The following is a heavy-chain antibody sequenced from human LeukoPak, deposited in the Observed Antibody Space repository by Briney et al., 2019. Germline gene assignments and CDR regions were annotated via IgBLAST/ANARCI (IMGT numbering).Heavy chain of an antibody. J-gene: IGHJ6*02. CDR1: GGSISSYY. CDR3: ARLEEHPWALGMDV. D-gene: IGHD1-1*01. CDR2: IYYSGST. V-gene: IGHV4-59*08. Sequence: SETLSLTCTVSGGSISSYYWSWIRQPPGKGLEWIGYIYYSGSTNYNPSLKSRVTISVDTSKNQFSLKLSSVTAADTAVYYCARLEEHPWALGMDVWGQGTTVTVSS.